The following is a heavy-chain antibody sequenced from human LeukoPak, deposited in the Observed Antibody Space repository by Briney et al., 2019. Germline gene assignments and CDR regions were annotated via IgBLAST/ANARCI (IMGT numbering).Heavy chain of an antibody. CDR2: IIPIFGTA. CDR3: ATRRHYCSGGSCYFSFFDY. Sequence: SVKVSCKASGGTFSSYAISWVRQAPGQGLEWMGGIIPIFGTANYAQKFQGRVTITADKSTSTAYMELSSLRSEDTAVYYCATRRHYCSGGSCYFSFFDYWGQGTLVTVSS. D-gene: IGHD2-15*01. J-gene: IGHJ4*02. CDR1: GGTFSSYA. V-gene: IGHV1-69*06.